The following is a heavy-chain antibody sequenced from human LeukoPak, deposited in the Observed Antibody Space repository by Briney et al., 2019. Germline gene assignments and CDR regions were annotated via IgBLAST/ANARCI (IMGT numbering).Heavy chain of an antibody. CDR2: ISSSGSTI. CDR1: GFTFSDYY. J-gene: IGHJ4*02. D-gene: IGHD5-12*01. V-gene: IGHV3-11*01. Sequence: PGGSLRLSCAASGFTFSDYYMNWIRQAPGKGLEWVSYISSSGSTIYYADSVKGRFTISRDNAKNSLYLQMNSLRAEDTAVYYCTRDLSTGGYGVSFDFDYWGQGTLVTVSS. CDR3: TRDLSTGGYGVSFDFDY.